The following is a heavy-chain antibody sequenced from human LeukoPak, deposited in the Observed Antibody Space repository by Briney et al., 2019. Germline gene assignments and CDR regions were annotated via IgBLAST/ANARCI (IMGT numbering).Heavy chain of an antibody. CDR1: GGTFSSYT. V-gene: IGHV1-69*04. Sequence: SVKVSCKASGGTFSSYTISWVRQAPGQGLEWMGRIIPILGIANYAQEFQGRVTITADKSTSTAYMELSSLRSEDTAVYYCARENLYCSSTSCPPGMDVWGQGTTVTVSS. CDR3: ARENLYCSSTSCPPGMDV. CDR2: IIPILGIA. D-gene: IGHD2-2*01. J-gene: IGHJ6*02.